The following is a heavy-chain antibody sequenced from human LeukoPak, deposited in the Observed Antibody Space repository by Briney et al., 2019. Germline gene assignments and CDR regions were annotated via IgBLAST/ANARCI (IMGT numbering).Heavy chain of an antibody. CDR1: GDSISSSSYY. D-gene: IGHD2-2*01. J-gene: IGHJ4*02. CDR3: ARQGYCSSTNCYVDY. V-gene: IGHV4-39*01. CDR2: IYYSGTT. Sequence: SETLSLTCTVSGDSISSSSYYWGWIRQPPGKGLELIGSIYYSGTTYYNPSLKSRVTISVDTSKNQFSLKLTSVTAADTAVYYCARQGYCSSTNCYVDYWGQGTLVTVSS.